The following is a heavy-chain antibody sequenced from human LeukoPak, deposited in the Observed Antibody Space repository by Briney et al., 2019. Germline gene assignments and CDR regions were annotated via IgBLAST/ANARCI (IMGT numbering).Heavy chain of an antibody. CDR1: GGSFSGYY. CDR3: ASNMVRGVISPFDY. V-gene: IGHV4-34*01. D-gene: IGHD3-10*01. Sequence: SETLPLTCAVYGGSFSGYYWSWIRQPPGKGLEWIGEINHSGSTNYNPSLKSRVTISVDTSKNQFSLKLSSVTAADTAVYYCASNMVRGVISPFDYWGQGTLVTVSS. J-gene: IGHJ4*02. CDR2: INHSGST.